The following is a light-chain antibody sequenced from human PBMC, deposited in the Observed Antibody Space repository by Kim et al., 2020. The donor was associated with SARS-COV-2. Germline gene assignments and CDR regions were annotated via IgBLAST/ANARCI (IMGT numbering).Light chain of an antibody. Sequence: SYELTQPPSVSVAPGQTARITCEENKIGTKSVHWYQQKPGQAPVLVMSYDNDRPSGIPERFSCSNSGNTATLTLTTVEAGVEAYYYCHLLVRGSFHPCVF. J-gene: IGLJ1*01. CDR1: KIGTKS. CDR3: HLLVRGSFHPCV. CDR2: YDN. V-gene: IGLV3-21*04.